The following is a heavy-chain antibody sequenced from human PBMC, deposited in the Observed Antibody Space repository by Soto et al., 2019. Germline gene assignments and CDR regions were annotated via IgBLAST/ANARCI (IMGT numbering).Heavy chain of an antibody. V-gene: IGHV4-39*02. CDR1: GGSISSGTYY. Sequence: SETLSLTCTVSGGSISSGTYYWGWMRHPPGKGLEWIGSSHYVGSTYYNPSLKSRVTISVYTSKNQFSLNLISVTAADTAVYSCATESSTSRFFIWGQGTLVTVSS. CDR3: ATESSTSRFFI. D-gene: IGHD3-10*01. CDR2: SHYVGST. J-gene: IGHJ4*02.